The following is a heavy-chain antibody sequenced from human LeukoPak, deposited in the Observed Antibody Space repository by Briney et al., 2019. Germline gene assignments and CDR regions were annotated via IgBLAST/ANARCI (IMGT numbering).Heavy chain of an antibody. V-gene: IGHV1-2*02. CDR2: INPNSGGT. CDR1: GYTFTGYY. CDR3: ARGGLRFLEWTPFDY. Sequence: GASVKVSCKASGYTFTGYYMHWVRQAPGQGLEWMGWINPNSGGTNYAQKFQGRVTMTRDTSISTAYMELSRLRSDDTAVYYCARGGLRFLEWTPFDYWGQGTLVTVSS. D-gene: IGHD3-3*01. J-gene: IGHJ4*02.